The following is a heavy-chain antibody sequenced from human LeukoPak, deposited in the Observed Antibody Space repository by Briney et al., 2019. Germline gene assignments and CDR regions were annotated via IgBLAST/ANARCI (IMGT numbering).Heavy chain of an antibody. CDR2: ISYDGSNK. D-gene: IGHD2-2*01. V-gene: IGHV3-30-3*01. Sequence: PGGSLRLSCAASGFTFSSYAMHWVRQAPGKGLEWVAVISYDGSNKYYADSVKGRFTISRDNSKNTLYLQMNSLRAEDTAVYYCAKDQLVPAALFDYWGQGTLVTVSS. J-gene: IGHJ4*02. CDR3: AKDQLVPAALFDY. CDR1: GFTFSSYA.